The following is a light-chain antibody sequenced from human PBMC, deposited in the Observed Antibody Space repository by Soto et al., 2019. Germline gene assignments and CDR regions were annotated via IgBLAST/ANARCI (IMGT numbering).Light chain of an antibody. CDR3: QRSFRTPLT. V-gene: IGKV1-39*01. Sequence: DIQMTQSPSSLSASVGDRVTITCRASQSISSYLHWYQQKPGKAPKLLIYAASSLQSVVPSRFSCSGSGTDFPLTISSLQPEDFATYYCQRSFRTPLTFVGGTKLEIK. CDR2: AAS. CDR1: QSISSY. J-gene: IGKJ4*01.